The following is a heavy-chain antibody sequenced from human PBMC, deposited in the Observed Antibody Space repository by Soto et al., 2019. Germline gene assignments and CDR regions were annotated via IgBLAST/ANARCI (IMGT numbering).Heavy chain of an antibody. J-gene: IGHJ4*02. CDR3: ARADPDASVGY. CDR2: ISYSGST. CDR1: GGSMSSHY. Sequence: SETLSLTCTVSGGSMSSHYWTWLPQPPGKGLEWIGYISYSGSTYYNPSLKSRVTISADTSRNQFSLKLSSVIAADTAVYYCARADPDASVGYWGQGTLVTVSS. D-gene: IGHD3-16*01. V-gene: IGHV4-59*11.